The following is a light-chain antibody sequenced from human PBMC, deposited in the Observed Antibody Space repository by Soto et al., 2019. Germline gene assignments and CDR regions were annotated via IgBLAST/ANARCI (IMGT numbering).Light chain of an antibody. Sequence: QSVLTQPASVSGSPGQSITISCTGTSSDVGSYNFVSWYQQHPGKAPKLMIYEGSKRPSGVSNRFSGSKSGNTASLTISGLQAEDEADYYCCSYAGSSTGVFGGGTQLTVL. V-gene: IGLV2-23*01. CDR3: CSYAGSSTGV. CDR1: SSDVGSYNF. CDR2: EGS. J-gene: IGLJ3*02.